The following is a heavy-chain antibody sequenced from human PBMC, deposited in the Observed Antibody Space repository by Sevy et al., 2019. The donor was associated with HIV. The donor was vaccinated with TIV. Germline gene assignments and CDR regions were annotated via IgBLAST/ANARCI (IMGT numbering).Heavy chain of an antibody. CDR1: GFPFNDHA. V-gene: IGHV3-7*01. J-gene: IGHJ6*02. Sequence: GGSLRLSCAASGFPFNDHAMHWVRQVPGKGLEWVANINQDGSEIYYVDSVKGRFTISRENAKNSGYLQMHSLRVEDSGVYYCARAMGVWGQGTTVTVSS. CDR2: INQDGSEI. CDR3: ARAMGV.